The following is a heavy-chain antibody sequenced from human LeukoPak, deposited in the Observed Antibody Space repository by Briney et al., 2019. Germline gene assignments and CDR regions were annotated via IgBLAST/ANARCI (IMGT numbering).Heavy chain of an antibody. Sequence: ASVKVSCKASGYTFTSYAMHWVRQAPGQRLERMGWINAGNGNTKYSQKFQGRVTITRDTSASTAYMELSSLRSEDTAVYYCASPYAYYYDSSGYKGWYYFDYWGQGTLVTVSS. CDR3: ASPYAYYYDSSGYKGWYYFDY. J-gene: IGHJ4*02. CDR1: GYTFTSYA. V-gene: IGHV1-3*01. CDR2: INAGNGNT. D-gene: IGHD3-22*01.